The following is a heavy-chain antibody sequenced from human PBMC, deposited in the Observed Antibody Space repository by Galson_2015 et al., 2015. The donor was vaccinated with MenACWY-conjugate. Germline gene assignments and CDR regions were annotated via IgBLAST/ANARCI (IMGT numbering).Heavy chain of an antibody. J-gene: IGHJ6*02. V-gene: IGHV3-7*03. Sequence: SLRLSCAVSGFTFRNYWMTWVRQAPGKGLGWVASIKKDGSEKYYVDSVKGRFTISRDNTKNSMYLEMNSLRAEDTAVYYCARGHYGMDVWGQGTTVTASS. CDR2: IKKDGSEK. CDR1: GFTFRNYW. CDR3: ARGHYGMDV.